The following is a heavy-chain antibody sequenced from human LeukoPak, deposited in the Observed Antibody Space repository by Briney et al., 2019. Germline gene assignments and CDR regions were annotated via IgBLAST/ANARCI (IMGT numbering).Heavy chain of an antibody. CDR3: ARQRRLELPDY. Sequence: SETLSLTCTVSGGSISSSTYYWGWIRQPPGKGLEWIGSISYSGNIYYSPSLKSRVTISVDTSKNQFSLKLSSVTAAHTAVYYCARQRRLELPDYWGQGTLVTVSS. J-gene: IGHJ4*02. D-gene: IGHD3-16*01. CDR2: ISYSGNI. V-gene: IGHV4-39*01. CDR1: GGSISSSTYY.